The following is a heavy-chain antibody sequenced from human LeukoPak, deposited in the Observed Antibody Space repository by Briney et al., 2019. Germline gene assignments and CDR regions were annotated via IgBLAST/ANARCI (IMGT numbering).Heavy chain of an antibody. Sequence: GRSLRLSCAASGFTFSTYSMNWVRQAPGKGLEWVSYISSSSSTIYYADSVKGRFTISRDNAEKSLYLQMNSLRAEDTAVYYCARTWNNGGWYVTFDYWGQGTLVTVSS. V-gene: IGHV3-48*04. CDR2: ISSSSSTI. CDR1: GFTFSTYS. D-gene: IGHD6-19*01. J-gene: IGHJ4*02. CDR3: ARTWNNGGWYVTFDY.